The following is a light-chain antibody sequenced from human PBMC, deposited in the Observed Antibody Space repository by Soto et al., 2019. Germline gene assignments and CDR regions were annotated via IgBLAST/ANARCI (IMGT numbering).Light chain of an antibody. CDR1: SSDVGNYSR. CDR2: EVT. J-gene: IGLJ1*01. V-gene: IGLV2-8*01. CDR3: ASHAGDHYV. Sequence: QSVLAQPPSASGSPGQSVTISCTGTSSDVGNYSRVSWYQQKPGKAPKLMIYEVTQRPSGVPDRFSGSKSGNTASLTVSGLQAEDEADYYCASHAGDHYVFGTGTKVTVL.